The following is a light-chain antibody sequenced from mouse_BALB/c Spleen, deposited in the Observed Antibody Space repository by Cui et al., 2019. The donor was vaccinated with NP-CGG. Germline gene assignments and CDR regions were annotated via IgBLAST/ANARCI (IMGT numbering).Light chain of an antibody. CDR2: GTN. V-gene: IGLV1*01. CDR3: ALWYSNHWV. CDR1: TGAVTTSNY. Sequence: QAVVTQESALTTSPGETVTLTCHSSTGAVTTSNYANWVQEKPDHLFTGLIGGTNNRAPGVPAIFSGSLIGDKAALTITGAQTEDEATYFCALWYSNHWVFGGGTKLTVL. J-gene: IGLJ1*01.